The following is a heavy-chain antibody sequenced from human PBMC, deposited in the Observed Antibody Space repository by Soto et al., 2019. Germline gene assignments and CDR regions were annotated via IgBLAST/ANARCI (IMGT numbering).Heavy chain of an antibody. J-gene: IGHJ3*02. CDR1: GFTFSSYS. Sequence: PGGSLRLSCAASGFTFSSYSMNWVRQAPGKGLKLVSSISSSSSYIYYADSVKGRFTISRDNAKNSLYLQMNSLRAEDTAVYYCARDLRRDAFDIWGQGAMVTVSS. CDR2: ISSSSSYI. CDR3: ARDLRRDAFDI. V-gene: IGHV3-21*01.